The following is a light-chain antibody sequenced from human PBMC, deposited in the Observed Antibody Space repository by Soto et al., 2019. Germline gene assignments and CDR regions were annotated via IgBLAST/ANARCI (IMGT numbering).Light chain of an antibody. J-gene: IGKJ2*01. Sequence: EIVLTQSPATLSLSPGERATLSCRASQSVSSYLAWYQQKPGQAPRLLIYDASNRATGIPARFSGGGSGTDFPLAISSLAPEDFAVYYCQQRFNWPRFTFGQGTKLEIK. CDR3: QQRFNWPRFT. CDR1: QSVSSY. V-gene: IGKV3-11*01. CDR2: DAS.